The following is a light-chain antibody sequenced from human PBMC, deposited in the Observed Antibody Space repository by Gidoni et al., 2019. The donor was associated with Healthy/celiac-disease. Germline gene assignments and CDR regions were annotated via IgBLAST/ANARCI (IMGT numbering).Light chain of an antibody. Sequence: DIQLTQSPSTLSASVGDRVTITCRASQSFSSWLAWYQQKPGKAPNLLIYDASSLESGVPSRVSGSGSGTEFTLTISSLQPDDFATYYCQQYNSYPWTFGQGTKLEIK. CDR3: QQYNSYPWT. J-gene: IGKJ2*01. CDR2: DAS. CDR1: QSFSSW. V-gene: IGKV1-5*01.